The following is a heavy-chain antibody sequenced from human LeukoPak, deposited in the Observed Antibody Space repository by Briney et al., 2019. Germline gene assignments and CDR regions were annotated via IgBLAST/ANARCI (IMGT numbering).Heavy chain of an antibody. CDR3: ARAVVRGVIYYYYYMDV. J-gene: IGHJ6*03. V-gene: IGHV1-8*01. CDR2: MNPNSGNT. D-gene: IGHD3-10*01. CDR1: GYAFTSYD. Sequence: ASVKVSCKASGYAFTSYDINWVRQATGQGLEWMGWMNPNSGNTGYAQKFQGRVTMTRNTSISTAYMELSSLRSEDTAVYYCARAVVRGVIYYYYYMDVWGKGTTVTISS.